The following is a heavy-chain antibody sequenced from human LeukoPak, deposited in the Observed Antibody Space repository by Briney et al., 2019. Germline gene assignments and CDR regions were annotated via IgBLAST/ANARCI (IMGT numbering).Heavy chain of an antibody. J-gene: IGHJ6*02. CDR2: ISWNSGSI. CDR3: AKGRDPDYYYYGMDV. V-gene: IGHV3-9*01. CDR1: GFTFDDYA. Sequence: PGRSLRLSCAASGFTFDDYAMHWLRQAPGKGLEWVSGISWNSGSIGYADSVKGRFTISRDNAKNSLYLQMNSLRAEDTALYYCAKGRDPDYYYYGMDVWGQGTTVTVSS.